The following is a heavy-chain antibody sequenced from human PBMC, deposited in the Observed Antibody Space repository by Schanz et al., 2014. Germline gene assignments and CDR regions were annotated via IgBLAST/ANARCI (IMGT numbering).Heavy chain of an antibody. Sequence: EVQVVESGGGLVQPGGSLRLACAASGFTVSGTYMTWVRQAPGKGLECVSILYIRSTYYADSVKGRFTISRDNSKNMVFLQMNSLRVEDTAIYYCARDEGKDGYNLAFDVWGQGTLVSVSS. CDR1: GFTVSGTY. D-gene: IGHD5-12*01. CDR2: LYIRST. CDR3: ARDEGKDGYNLAFDV. V-gene: IGHV3-66*01. J-gene: IGHJ3*01.